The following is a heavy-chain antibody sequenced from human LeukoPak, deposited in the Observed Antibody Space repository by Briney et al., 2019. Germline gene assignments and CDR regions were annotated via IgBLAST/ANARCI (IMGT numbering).Heavy chain of an antibody. CDR1: GGSISSYY. Sequence: SETLCLSCTVSGGSISSYYWSWIRQPPGKGLEWIGYIYYSGSTNYNTSLKSRVTISVDTSKNQFSLKLSSENAADTAVYYCARRRKGDSPAIGVWGKGTMVTVSS. J-gene: IGHJ6*04. D-gene: IGHD5-18*01. V-gene: IGHV4-59*01. CDR2: IYYSGST. CDR3: ARRRKGDSPAIGV.